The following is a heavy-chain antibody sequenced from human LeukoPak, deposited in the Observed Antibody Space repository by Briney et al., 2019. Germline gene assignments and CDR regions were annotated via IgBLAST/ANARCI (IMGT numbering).Heavy chain of an antibody. CDR3: AKHYMGSSYNHGLDR. CDR2: IYYSGTT. Sequence: SETLSLTCTVSGGSISSDNYYWGWIRQPPGKGLEWIGSIYYSGTTYYNPSLKSRVTISVDTSKNQFSLKLSSVTAADTALYYCAKHYMGSSYNHGLDRWGQGTLVTVSS. V-gene: IGHV4-39*01. D-gene: IGHD3-10*01. CDR1: GGSISSDNYY. J-gene: IGHJ5*02.